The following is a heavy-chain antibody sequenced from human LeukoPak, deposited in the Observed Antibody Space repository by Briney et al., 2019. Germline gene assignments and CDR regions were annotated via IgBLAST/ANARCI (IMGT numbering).Heavy chain of an antibody. Sequence: GGSLRLSCAASGFTFSSYWMSWVRQAPGKGLEWVANINQDGSEKYYVDSVKGRFTISRDNAKNSLYLQMNSLRAEDTAVYYCVSSPLARSYGMDVWGQGTTVTVSS. CDR2: INQDGSEK. CDR1: GFTFSSYW. CDR3: VSSPLARSYGMDV. V-gene: IGHV3-7*05. J-gene: IGHJ6*02. D-gene: IGHD6-6*01.